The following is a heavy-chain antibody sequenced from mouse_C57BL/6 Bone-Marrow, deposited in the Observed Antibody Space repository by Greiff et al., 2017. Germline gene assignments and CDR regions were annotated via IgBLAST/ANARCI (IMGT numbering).Heavy chain of an antibody. CDR1: GYTFTSYG. CDR3: AREEYYYGSSYRHFDY. CDR2: IYPRSGNT. D-gene: IGHD1-1*01. V-gene: IGHV1-81*01. Sequence: QVQLQQSGAELARPGASVKLSCKASGYTFTSYGISWVKQRPGQGLEWIGEIYPRSGNTYYNEKFKGKATLTADKSSSTAYMELRSLTSEDAAVYFCAREEYYYGSSYRHFDYWGQGTTLTVSS. J-gene: IGHJ2*01.